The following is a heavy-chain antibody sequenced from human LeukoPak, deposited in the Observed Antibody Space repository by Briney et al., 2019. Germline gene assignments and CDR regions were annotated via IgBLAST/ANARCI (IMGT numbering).Heavy chain of an antibody. CDR2: IYYSGST. D-gene: IGHD3-22*01. CDR3: ARAPYYDDSSGYFSFDY. V-gene: IGHV4-59*01. CDR1: GGSISSYY. Sequence: SVTLSLTCSVSGGSISSYYWSWIRQPPGKGLEWIGYIYYSGSTNYNPSLKSRVTISVDTSKNKFSLKLSSVTAADTAVYYCARAPYYDDSSGYFSFDYWGQGTLVTVSS. J-gene: IGHJ4*02.